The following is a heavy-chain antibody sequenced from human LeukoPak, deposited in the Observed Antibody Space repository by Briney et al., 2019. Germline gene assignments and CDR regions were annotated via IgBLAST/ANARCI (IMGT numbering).Heavy chain of an antibody. CDR1: GGCIRSYY. Sequence: PSETLSLTCNVSGGCIRSYYWSWMRQPPGKGLEWIGYIYYSGSTNYNPSLKSRVTISVDMSKNRFSLKLSSVTAADTAVYYCARHGTYYFDYWGQGTLVTVSS. CDR2: IYYSGST. CDR3: ARHGTYYFDY. V-gene: IGHV4-59*08. J-gene: IGHJ4*02.